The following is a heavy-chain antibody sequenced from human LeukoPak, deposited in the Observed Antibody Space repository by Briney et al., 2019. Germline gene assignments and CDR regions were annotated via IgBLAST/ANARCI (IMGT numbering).Heavy chain of an antibody. CDR2: IRHDGSIK. D-gene: IGHD3-10*01. CDR1: GFIFSTYG. J-gene: IGHJ4*02. Sequence: GGSLRLSCAASGFIFSTYGMYWVRQAPGKGLEWVAFIRHDGSIKNYADSVKGRSTISRDNSKNTLYLQMNSLRAEDTAVYYCAKSRGSGSYYTYDYWGQGTLVTVSS. CDR3: AKSRGSGSYYTYDY. V-gene: IGHV3-30*02.